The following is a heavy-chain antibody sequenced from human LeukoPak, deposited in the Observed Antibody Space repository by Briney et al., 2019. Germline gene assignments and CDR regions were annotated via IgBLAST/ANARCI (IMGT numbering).Heavy chain of an antibody. J-gene: IGHJ4*02. CDR3: ARDPPLYY. CDR1: GFSVSSNH. CDR2: IYSGGNT. Sequence: GGSLRLSCAASGFSVSSNHVSWVRQAPGKGLEWVSVIYSGGNTYYADSVKGRFTISKDNSKNTLYLQMNSLRAEDTAVHYCARDPPLYYWGQGTLVTVSS. V-gene: IGHV3-53*01.